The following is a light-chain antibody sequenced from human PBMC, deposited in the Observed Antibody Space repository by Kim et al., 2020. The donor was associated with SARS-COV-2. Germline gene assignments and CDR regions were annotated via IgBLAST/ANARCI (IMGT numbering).Light chain of an antibody. J-gene: IGLJ3*02. Sequence: GQRFTISGSGSSSNIGSNYVYWYQQLPGTAPKLLIYRNNQRPSGVPDRFSGSKSGTSASLAISGLRSEDEADYYCAAWDDSLSGRVFGGGTQLTVL. CDR3: AAWDDSLSGRV. CDR2: RNN. CDR1: SSNIGSNY. V-gene: IGLV1-47*01.